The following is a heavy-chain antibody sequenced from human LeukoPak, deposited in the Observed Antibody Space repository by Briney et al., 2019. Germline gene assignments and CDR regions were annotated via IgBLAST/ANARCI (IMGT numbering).Heavy chain of an antibody. CDR1: GFTVSSNY. J-gene: IGHJ4*02. Sequence: GGSLRLSCAVSGFTVSSNYMSWVRQAPGKGLEWVSVLYSGGNTYYADSVKGRFTISRDNSKNTLYLQMNSLRAEDTAVYYCAKDRVVVVPAAIRFDYWGQGTLVTVSS. CDR3: AKDRVVVVPAAIRFDY. D-gene: IGHD2-2*01. CDR2: LYSGGNT. V-gene: IGHV3-53*05.